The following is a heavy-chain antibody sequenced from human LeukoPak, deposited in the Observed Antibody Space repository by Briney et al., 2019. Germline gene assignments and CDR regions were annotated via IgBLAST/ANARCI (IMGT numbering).Heavy chain of an antibody. Sequence: GRSLRLSCAASGFTFSRYGMHWDRQASGKGLEWVAVIWYDGSNKYYADSVKGRVTISRDNSKNTLFLQMNSLRVEDTAVYYCARDYYGPWGQGTLVTVSS. CDR2: IWYDGSNK. V-gene: IGHV3-33*01. CDR3: ARDYYGP. CDR1: GFTFSRYG. J-gene: IGHJ5*02. D-gene: IGHD3-22*01.